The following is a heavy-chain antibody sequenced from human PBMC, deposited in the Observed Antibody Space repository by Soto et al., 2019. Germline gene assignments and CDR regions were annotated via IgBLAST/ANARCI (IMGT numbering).Heavy chain of an antibody. CDR2: INPKGGCA. J-gene: IGHJ6*02. V-gene: IGHV1-46*01. Sequence: QVQLVQSGAEVREPGASVKVSCKASVYTFTLYYIHWVRQDPGQGLEWRVIINPKGGCATYAQNYQGRVSLSRAPSTKIVYMELNSLTFADTAVYYCARPPDLYYGMDVWGRGTTVIV. CDR3: ARPPDLYYGMDV. CDR1: VYTFTLYY.